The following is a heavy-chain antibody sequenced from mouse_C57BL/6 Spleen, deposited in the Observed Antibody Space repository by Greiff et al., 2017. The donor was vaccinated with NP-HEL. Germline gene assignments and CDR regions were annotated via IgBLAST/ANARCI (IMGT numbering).Heavy chain of an antibody. CDR1: GFTFSDYY. CDR2: INYDGSST. CDR3: AREEELVFAY. J-gene: IGHJ3*01. V-gene: IGHV5-16*01. D-gene: IGHD4-1*01. Sequence: EVKLMESEGGLVQPGSSMKLSCTASGFTFSDYYMAWVRQVPEKGLEWVANINYDGSSTYYLDSLKSRFIISRDNAKNILYLQMSSLKSEDTATYYCAREEELVFAYWGQGTLVTVSA.